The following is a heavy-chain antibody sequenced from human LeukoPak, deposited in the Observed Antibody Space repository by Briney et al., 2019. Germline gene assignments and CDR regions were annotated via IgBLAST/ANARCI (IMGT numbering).Heavy chain of an antibody. CDR2: ISYDGSNK. CDR1: GFTFSSYA. Sequence: PGGSLRLSCAASGFTFSSYAMHWVRQAPGKGLEWVAVISYDGSNKYYADSVKGRFTISRDNSKNTLYLQMNSLRAEDTAVYYCARDLNAGSDYWGQGTLVTVSS. V-gene: IGHV3-30-3*01. CDR3: ARDLNAGSDY. D-gene: IGHD1-26*01. J-gene: IGHJ4*02.